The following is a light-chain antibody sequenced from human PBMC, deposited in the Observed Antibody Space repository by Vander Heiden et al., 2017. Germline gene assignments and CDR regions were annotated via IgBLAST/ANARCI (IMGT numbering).Light chain of an antibody. CDR2: DVS. V-gene: IGLV2-14*03. CDR1: SSDVGGYNH. CDR3: SSYTSSGTLYVV. J-gene: IGLJ2*01. Sequence: QSALTQPASVSGSPGQSITISCTGTSSDVGGYNHVPWYQQHPGKAPKLMISDVSNRPSGVSNRFSSSKSGNTASLTIFGLQAEDEADYYCSSYTSSGTLYVVFGGGTKLTVL.